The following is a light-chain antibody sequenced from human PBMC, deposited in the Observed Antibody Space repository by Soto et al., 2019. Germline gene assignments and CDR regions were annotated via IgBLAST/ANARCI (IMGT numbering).Light chain of an antibody. CDR3: CSYAGSYSWV. CDR1: SSNVGGYSY. Sequence: QSALTQPRSVSGSPGQSVTISCTGTSSNVGGYSYVSWYQQHPGIAPQLIIYDVTKRPSGVPDRFSGSKSSNTASLTISGLQSEDEADYYCCSYAGSYSWVFGGGTKVTVL. V-gene: IGLV2-11*01. CDR2: DVT. J-gene: IGLJ3*02.